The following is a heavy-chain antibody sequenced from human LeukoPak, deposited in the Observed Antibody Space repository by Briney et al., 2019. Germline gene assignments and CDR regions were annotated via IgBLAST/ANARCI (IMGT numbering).Heavy chain of an antibody. CDR3: ARVATGLGSWYPNYFDY. CDR1: GYTFTGYY. V-gene: IGHV1-2*02. D-gene: IGHD2-15*01. J-gene: IGHJ4*02. CDR2: INPNSGGT. Sequence: ASVKVSCKASGYTFTGYYMHWVRQAPGQGLEWMGWINPNSGGTNYAQKFQGRVTMTRDTSISTAYMELSRLRSDDTAVYYCARVATGLGSWYPNYFDYWGQGTLVTVSS.